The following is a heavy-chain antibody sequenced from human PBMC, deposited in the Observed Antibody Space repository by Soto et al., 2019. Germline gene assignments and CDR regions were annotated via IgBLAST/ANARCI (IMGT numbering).Heavy chain of an antibody. CDR3: TTGIHLVRGIHRY. D-gene: IGHD3-10*01. CDR2: IKSTPDGGAT. Sequence: EVQLVESGGGLVKPGGSLRLSCAPSGFTFNDAWMSWVRQAPGKGLEWVGRIKSTPDGGATDYATPVEGRFTISRDDSQNTIYLQMRSLKTEDTAVYLCTTGIHLVRGIHRYWGQGPLVTVSS. V-gene: IGHV3-15*01. CDR1: GFTFNDAW. J-gene: IGHJ4*02.